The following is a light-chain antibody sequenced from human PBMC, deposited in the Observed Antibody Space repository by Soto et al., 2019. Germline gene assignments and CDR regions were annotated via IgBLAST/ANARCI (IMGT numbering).Light chain of an antibody. V-gene: IGKV3-11*01. CDR1: QNVGND. CDR3: QQRSNWPIT. Sequence: EIVMTQSPATLSVSPGERATLSCRASQNVGNDLVWYQQKPGQAPRLLIYGASTRAAGIPDRFSGSGSGTDFTLTISSLEPEDFALYYCQQRSNWPITFGQGTRLEIK. J-gene: IGKJ5*01. CDR2: GAS.